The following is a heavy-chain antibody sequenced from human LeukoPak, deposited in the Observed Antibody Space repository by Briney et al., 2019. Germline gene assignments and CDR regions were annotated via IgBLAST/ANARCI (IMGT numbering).Heavy chain of an antibody. CDR1: GGTFSSYA. D-gene: IGHD6-19*01. CDR3: ARDGDLEQLLVKLDP. CDR2: ISAYNGNT. Sequence: ASVNVSCKASGGTFSSYAISWVRQAPGQGLEWMGWISAYNGNTNYAQKLQGRVTMTTDTSTSTTYMELTSLRSDDQAVYYCARDGDLEQLLVKLDPWGQGTLVTVSS. V-gene: IGHV1-18*01. J-gene: IGHJ5*02.